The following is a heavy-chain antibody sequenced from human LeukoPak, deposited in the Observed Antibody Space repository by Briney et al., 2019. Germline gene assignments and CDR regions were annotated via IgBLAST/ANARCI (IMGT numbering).Heavy chain of an antibody. V-gene: IGHV3-23*01. J-gene: IGHJ4*02. CDR2: ISGSGGST. CDR1: GFTFSSYA. CDR3: AKDSNKRGVTMIVVVITTFDY. D-gene: IGHD3-22*01. Sequence: GGSLRLSCAASGFTFSSYAMSWVRQAPGKGLEWVSAISGSGGSTYYADPVKGRFTISRDNSKNTLYLQMNSLRAEDTAVYYCAKDSNKRGVTMIVVVITTFDYWGQGTLVTVSS.